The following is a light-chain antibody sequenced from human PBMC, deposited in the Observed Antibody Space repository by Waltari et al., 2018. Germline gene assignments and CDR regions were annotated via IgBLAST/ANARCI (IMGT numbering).Light chain of an antibody. CDR1: QSLLYNSNDKNY. V-gene: IGKV4-1*01. J-gene: IGKJ1*01. CDR2: WAS. Sequence: DIVMTQSPDSLAVSLGERVTINCKSSQSLLYNSNDKNYLAWYQQKPGQPPKLLFYWASTRHSGVPDRFSGSGSATDFTLTISGRQAEDVPVYYCKQYYSRRSFGQGTRVEIK. CDR3: KQYYSRRS.